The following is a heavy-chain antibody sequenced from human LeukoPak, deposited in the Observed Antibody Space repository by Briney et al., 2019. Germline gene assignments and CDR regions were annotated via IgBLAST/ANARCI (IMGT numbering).Heavy chain of an antibody. V-gene: IGHV4-34*01. CDR2: INHSGST. J-gene: IGHJ4*02. CDR1: GGSFSGCY. D-gene: IGHD6-19*01. CDR3: ARGGSRGWYREGFDY. Sequence: PSETLSLTCAVYGGSFSGCYWGWIRQPPGKGLEWIGEINHSGSTNYNPSLKSRVTISVDTSKNQFSLKLSSVTAADTAVYYCARGGSRGWYREGFDYWGQGTLVTVSS.